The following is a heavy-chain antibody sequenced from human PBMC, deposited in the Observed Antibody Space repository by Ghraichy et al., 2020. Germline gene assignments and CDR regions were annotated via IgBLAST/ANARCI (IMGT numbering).Heavy chain of an antibody. J-gene: IGHJ5*02. CDR3: ARGLDYGDYPLYWFDP. D-gene: IGHD4-17*01. CDR1: GGSFSGYY. Sequence: SLTCAVYGGSFSGYYWSWIRQPPGKGLEWIGEINHSGSTNYNPSLKSRVTISVDTSKNQFSLKLSSVTAANTAVYYCARGLDYGDYPLYWFDPWGQGTLVTVSS. V-gene: IGHV4-34*01. CDR2: INHSGST.